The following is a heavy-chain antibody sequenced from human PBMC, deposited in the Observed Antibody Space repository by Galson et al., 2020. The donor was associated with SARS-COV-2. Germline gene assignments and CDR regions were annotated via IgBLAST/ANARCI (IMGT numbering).Heavy chain of an antibody. Sequence: ETSATLSLTCSVSGGSITNSYWSWIRQPPGKGLEWIGYIYYGGRTNYNPSLKSRLTISLDTSRKHFFLKLTSVTAADTALYFCARHLLNARRDDWFDPWGQGILVTVSS. D-gene: IGHD2-2*01. CDR1: GGSITNSY. CDR3: ARHLLNARRDDWFDP. CDR2: IYYGGRT. J-gene: IGHJ5*02. V-gene: IGHV4-59*08.